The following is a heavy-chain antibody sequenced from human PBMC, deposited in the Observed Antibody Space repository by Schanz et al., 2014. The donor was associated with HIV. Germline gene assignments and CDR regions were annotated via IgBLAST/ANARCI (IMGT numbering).Heavy chain of an antibody. J-gene: IGHJ4*02. Sequence: QVQLVEAGGGVVQPGRSLRLSCAASGFTFSSYATHWVHQAPGKGLEWVAFISYDGNNEYYAASVKGRFTISRDNSKNTVYLQMNSLRAGDTAMYYCARGPMYAYWGQGNLVTVSS. D-gene: IGHD2-8*01. V-gene: IGHV3-30-3*01. CDR1: GFTFSSYA. CDR3: ARGPMYAY. CDR2: ISYDGNNE.